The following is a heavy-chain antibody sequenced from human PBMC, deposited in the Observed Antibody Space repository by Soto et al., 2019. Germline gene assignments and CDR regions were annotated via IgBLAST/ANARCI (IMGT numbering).Heavy chain of an antibody. CDR3: AREYCSPTSCYLPDY. CDR1: GYTFTSYG. D-gene: IGHD2-2*01. J-gene: IGHJ4*02. CDR2: ISVYNGNT. V-gene: IGHV1-18*01. Sequence: VSVKVSCKASGYTFTSYGISWVRQAPGQGLEWMGWISVYNGNTNYAQKLQGRVTMTTDTSTSTAYMELRSLRSDDTAVYYCAREYCSPTSCYLPDYWGQGTLVTVSS.